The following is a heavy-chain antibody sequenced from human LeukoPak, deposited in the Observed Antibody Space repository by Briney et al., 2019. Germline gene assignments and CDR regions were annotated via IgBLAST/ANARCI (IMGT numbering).Heavy chain of an antibody. CDR3: AKSPPTATTSYFDY. CDR2: IRSSGSTI. CDR1: GFAFSSYE. J-gene: IGHJ4*02. D-gene: IGHD4-17*01. Sequence: PGGSLRLSCAASGFAFSSYEMIWVRQAPGKGLEWVSYIRSSGSTIYYADSVKGRFIISRDNAKNSLYLQMNSLRAEDTAIYYCAKSPPTATTSYFDYWGQGILVTVSS. V-gene: IGHV3-48*03.